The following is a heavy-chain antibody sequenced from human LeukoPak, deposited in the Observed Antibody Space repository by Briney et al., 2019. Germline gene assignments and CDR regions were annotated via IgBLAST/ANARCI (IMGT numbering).Heavy chain of an antibody. Sequence: ASVKVSCKASGGTFSSYAISWVRQAPGQGLEWMGGIIPIFGTANYAQKFQGRVTITADESTSTAYMELSSLRYEDTAVYYCAREEDYGGNWWFDPWGQGTLVTASS. V-gene: IGHV1-69*13. CDR3: AREEDYGGNWWFDP. J-gene: IGHJ5*02. CDR1: GGTFSSYA. CDR2: IIPIFGTA. D-gene: IGHD4-23*01.